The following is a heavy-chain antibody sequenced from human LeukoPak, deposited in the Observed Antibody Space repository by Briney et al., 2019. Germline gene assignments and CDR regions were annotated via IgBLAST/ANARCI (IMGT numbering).Heavy chain of an antibody. Sequence: SGGSLRLSCAASGFTFSSYAMSWVRQAPGKGLEWVSAISCSGGSTYYADSVKGRFTISRDNSKNTLYLQMNSLRAEDTAVYYCAKDPRRGDCYSSQVCDYWGQGTLVTVSS. CDR2: ISCSGGST. CDR3: AKDPRRGDCYSSQVCDY. V-gene: IGHV3-23*01. J-gene: IGHJ4*02. D-gene: IGHD2-21*02. CDR1: GFTFSSYA.